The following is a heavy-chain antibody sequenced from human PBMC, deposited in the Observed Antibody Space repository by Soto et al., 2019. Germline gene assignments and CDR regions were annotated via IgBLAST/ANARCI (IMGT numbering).Heavy chain of an antibody. D-gene: IGHD6-6*01. V-gene: IGHV1-69*01. Sequence: QVQLVQSGAEVKKPGSSVKVSCKASGGTFSSYAISWVRQAPGQGLEWMGGIIPIFGTANYAQKFQGRVTITADESTSTAYMELRSLRSEDTAVYYCAYSIAARRFLYAFDIWCQGTMVTVSS. CDR3: AYSIAARRFLYAFDI. J-gene: IGHJ3*02. CDR1: GGTFSSYA. CDR2: IIPIFGTA.